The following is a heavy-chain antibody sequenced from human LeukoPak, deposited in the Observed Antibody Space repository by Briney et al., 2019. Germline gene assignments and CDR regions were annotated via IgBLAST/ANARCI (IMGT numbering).Heavy chain of an antibody. D-gene: IGHD3-10*01. CDR3: ARDKKSGESNEIDY. CDR2: INRDGSTT. Sequence: PGGSLRLSCAASGFTFSNYWVHWVRQAPGKGLVWVSRINRDGSTTNYADSVKGRFTVSRDNAKNTLNLQMNSLRAEDTAVYYCARDKKSGESNEIDYWGQGTLVTVSS. CDR1: GFTFSNYW. J-gene: IGHJ4*02. V-gene: IGHV3-74*01.